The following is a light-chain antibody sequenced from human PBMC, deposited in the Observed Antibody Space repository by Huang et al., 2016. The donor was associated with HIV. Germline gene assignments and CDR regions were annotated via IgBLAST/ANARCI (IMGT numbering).Light chain of an antibody. CDR3: QHYNNWPWWT. CDR1: QSVTSN. J-gene: IGKJ1*01. Sequence: EVVMTQSPAILSVSPGERATLSCRASQSVTSNLAWYQQKPGQAPRRLSYSASTRSTGIPARFSGSGSGTEFTLTISSLQSEDFAVYYCQHYNNWPWWTFGQGTKVEIK. V-gene: IGKV3-15*01. CDR2: SAS.